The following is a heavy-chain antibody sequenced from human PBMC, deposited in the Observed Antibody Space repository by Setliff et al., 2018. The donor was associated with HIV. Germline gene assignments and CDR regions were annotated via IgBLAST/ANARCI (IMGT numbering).Heavy chain of an antibody. V-gene: IGHV3-30*03. CDR3: ARDLDAGTTKIFDY. Sequence: PGGSLRLSCAASKFTFSTYGMHWVRQAPGKGPEWVAVISYDGSNQYYRDSVKGRFTISRENSKKMLYLQMNILRPEDTGVYYCARDLDAGTTKIFDYWGQGTLVTVSS. D-gene: IGHD1-1*01. J-gene: IGHJ4*02. CDR1: KFTFSTYG. CDR2: ISYDGSNQ.